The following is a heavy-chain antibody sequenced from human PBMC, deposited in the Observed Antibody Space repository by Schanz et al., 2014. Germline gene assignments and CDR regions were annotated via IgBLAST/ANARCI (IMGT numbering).Heavy chain of an antibody. Sequence: QVQLVQSEAEVKKPGSSVKVSCKASGGTFSSYTISWVRQAPGQGLEWMGIINPSGGGTSYALRFQDRVTVTRDTSRSTVYMELRNLRSDDTAVYYCARAKRFGDMDVWGQGTTVTVSS. CDR1: GGTFSSYT. CDR3: ARAKRFGDMDV. V-gene: IGHV1-46*01. J-gene: IGHJ6*02. CDR2: INPSGGGT. D-gene: IGHD3-10*01.